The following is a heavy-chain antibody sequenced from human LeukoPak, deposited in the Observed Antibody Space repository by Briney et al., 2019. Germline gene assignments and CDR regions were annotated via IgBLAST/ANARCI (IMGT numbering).Heavy chain of an antibody. J-gene: IGHJ3*02. CDR3: ARADCSGGSCYAFDI. D-gene: IGHD2-15*01. CDR2: IYYSGST. CDR1: GGSVSSGSYY. V-gene: IGHV4-61*01. Sequence: SETPSLTCTVSGGSVSSGSYYWSWIRQPPGKGLEWIGYIYYSGSTNYNPSLKSRVTMSVDTSKNQFSLKLSSVTAADTAVYYCARADCSGGSCYAFDIWGQGTMVTVSS.